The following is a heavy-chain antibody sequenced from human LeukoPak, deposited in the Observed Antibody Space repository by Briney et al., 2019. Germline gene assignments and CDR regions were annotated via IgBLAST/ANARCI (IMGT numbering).Heavy chain of an antibody. CDR2: ISYDGNGK. CDR1: GFTFSSYG. V-gene: IGHV3-30*18. Sequence: GRSLRLSCAVSGFTFSSYGMHWVRQAPGKGLGWVAMISYDGNGKYYADSVEGRFTISRDNSKNTLYLQMNSLRAEDTAVYYCAKVLVPVTAVVISLDYWGQGTLVTVSS. D-gene: IGHD3-22*01. J-gene: IGHJ4*02. CDR3: AKVLVPVTAVVISLDY.